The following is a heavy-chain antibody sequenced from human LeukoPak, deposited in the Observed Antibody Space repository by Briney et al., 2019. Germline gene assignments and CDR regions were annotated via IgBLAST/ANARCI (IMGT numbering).Heavy chain of an antibody. Sequence: KPGGSLRLSCAASGFTFSNAWMSWVRQAPGKGLEWVGRIKSKTDGGTTDYAAPVKGRFTISRDDSKNTLYLQMNSPKTEDTAVYYCTTAYVLRYSDWLPYSFDIWGQGTMVTVSS. D-gene: IGHD3-9*01. CDR1: GFTFSNAW. CDR2: IKSKTDGGTT. V-gene: IGHV3-15*01. J-gene: IGHJ3*02. CDR3: TTAYVLRYSDWLPYSFDI.